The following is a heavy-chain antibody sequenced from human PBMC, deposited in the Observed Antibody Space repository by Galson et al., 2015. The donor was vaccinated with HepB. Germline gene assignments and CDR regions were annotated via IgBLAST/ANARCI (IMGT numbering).Heavy chain of an antibody. V-gene: IGHV3-33*01. D-gene: IGHD3-10*01. Sequence: SLRLSCAASGFIFSDFGMHWVRQAPGKGLEWVAVIWFDGSNKYYADSVKGRFTVSRDNSENTLYLQMNSLRAENTAVYYCARTEASRGSAFAFWGQGTTVTVSS. J-gene: IGHJ3*01. CDR3: ARTEASRGSAFAF. CDR2: IWFDGSNK. CDR1: GFIFSDFG.